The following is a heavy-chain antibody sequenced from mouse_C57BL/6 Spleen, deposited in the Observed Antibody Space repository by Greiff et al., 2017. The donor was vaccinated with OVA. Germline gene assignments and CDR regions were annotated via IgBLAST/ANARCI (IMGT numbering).Heavy chain of an antibody. Sequence: VQLQQSGPELVKPGASVKISCKASGYTFTDYYMNWVKQSHGKSLEWIGDINPNNGGTSYNQKFKGKATLTVDKSSSTAYMELRSLTSEDSAVYYCAKRYDYGRGFDYWGQGTTLTVSS. J-gene: IGHJ2*01. V-gene: IGHV1-26*01. CDR3: AKRYDYGRGFDY. D-gene: IGHD2-4*01. CDR2: INPNNGGT. CDR1: GYTFTDYY.